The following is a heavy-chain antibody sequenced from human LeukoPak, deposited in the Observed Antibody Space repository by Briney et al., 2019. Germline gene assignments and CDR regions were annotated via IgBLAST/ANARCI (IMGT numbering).Heavy chain of an antibody. D-gene: IGHD1-1*01. Sequence: SAALSLTCAVYGGSFSGYYWSWIRQSPRKGLEWIGEIEHSGSTNYNPSLKSRVTISVDTSKNHFSLKLSSVIAADTAVYYCTRRRQYDASLLFNIDVWGRGTLVTVSS. CDR1: GGSFSGYY. V-gene: IGHV4-34*01. CDR2: IEHSGST. J-gene: IGHJ2*01. CDR3: TRRRQYDASLLFNIDV.